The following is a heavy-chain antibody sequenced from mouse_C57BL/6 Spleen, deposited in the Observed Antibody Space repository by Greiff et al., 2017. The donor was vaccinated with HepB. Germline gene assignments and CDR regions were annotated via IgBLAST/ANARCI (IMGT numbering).Heavy chain of an antibody. V-gene: IGHV1-18*01. D-gene: IGHD2-13*01. J-gene: IGHJ2*01. CDR2: INPNNGGT. CDR3: ARRPTTVIHFDY. Sequence: EVQLQQSGPELVKPGASVKIPCKASGYTFTDYNMDWVKQSHGKSLEWIGDINPNNGGTIYNQKFKGKATLTVDKSSSTAYMELSSLTSEDTAVYYCARRPTTVIHFDYWGQGTTLTVSS. CDR1: GYTFTDYN.